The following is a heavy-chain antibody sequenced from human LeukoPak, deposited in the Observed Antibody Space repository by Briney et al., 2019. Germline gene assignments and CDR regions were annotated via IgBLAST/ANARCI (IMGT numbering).Heavy chain of an antibody. CDR1: GFTFSSYA. V-gene: IGHV3-23*01. D-gene: IGHD3-9*01. CDR2: ITSSGGST. J-gene: IGHJ4*02. CDR3: VTESTGTLDY. Sequence: GGSLRLSCVASGFTFSSYAMNWVRQAPGMGLEWVSVITSSGGSTAYADSVRGRFTISRDNSKNTLYMQMNSLRAEDTAVYCCVTESTGTLDYWGQGILVTVSS.